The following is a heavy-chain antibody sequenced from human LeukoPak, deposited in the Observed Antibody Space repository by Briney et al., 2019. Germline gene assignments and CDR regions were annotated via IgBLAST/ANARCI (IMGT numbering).Heavy chain of an antibody. Sequence: ASVKVSCKASGYTFTGCSMHWVRQAPGQGLEWMGWINPNSGGTNYAQNFQGRITMTSDTSISTAYMELSRLRAEDTAVYYCAKDSSDIVVVVAATVDYWGQGTLVTVSS. V-gene: IGHV1-2*02. CDR2: INPNSGGT. D-gene: IGHD2-15*01. CDR3: AKDSSDIVVVVAATVDY. J-gene: IGHJ4*02. CDR1: GYTFTGCS.